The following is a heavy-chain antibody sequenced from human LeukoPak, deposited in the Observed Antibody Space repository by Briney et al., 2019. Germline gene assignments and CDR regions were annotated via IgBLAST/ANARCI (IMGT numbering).Heavy chain of an antibody. CDR3: ARDQVGGFLEWLTYYYYMDV. J-gene: IGHJ6*03. Sequence: GGSLRLSCAASGFTFSSYSMNWVRQAPGKGLEWVSYISSSSSTIYYADSVKGRFTISRDNAKNSLYLQMNRLRAEDTAVYYCARDQVGGFLEWLTYYYYMDVWGKGTTVTVSS. CDR1: GFTFSSYS. V-gene: IGHV3-48*01. CDR2: ISSSSSTI. D-gene: IGHD3-3*01.